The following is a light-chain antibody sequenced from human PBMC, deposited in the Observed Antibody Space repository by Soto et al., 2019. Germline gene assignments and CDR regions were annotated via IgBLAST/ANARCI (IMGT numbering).Light chain of an antibody. J-gene: IGKJ3*01. CDR1: QSVSSSY. V-gene: IGKV3-20*01. CDR2: GAS. CDR3: QHYGTSAL. Sequence: PGERATLSCRASQSVSSSYLAWYQQKPGQAPRLLIYGASSRATGIPERFSVSGSGTDFTLTISRLEPEDFAVYYCQHYGTSALFGPGTKVDIK.